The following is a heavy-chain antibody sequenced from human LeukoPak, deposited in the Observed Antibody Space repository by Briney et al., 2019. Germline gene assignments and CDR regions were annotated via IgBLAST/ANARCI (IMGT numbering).Heavy chain of an antibody. V-gene: IGHV3-48*03. CDR1: KFTFSSYE. Sequence: PGGSLRLSCEGSKFTFSSYEMSWVRQAPGKGLEWISYISNTGSVRYYADSVKGRSTISRDDAKNSLYLQMNSLRAEDTGVYYCTVIPLGWGQGTPVTVSS. D-gene: IGHD4-17*01. CDR3: TVIPLG. CDR2: ISNTGSVR. J-gene: IGHJ4*02.